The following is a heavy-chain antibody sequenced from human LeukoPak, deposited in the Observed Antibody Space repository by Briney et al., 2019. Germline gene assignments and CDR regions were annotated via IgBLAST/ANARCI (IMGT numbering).Heavy chain of an antibody. CDR2: IYHSGST. CDR1: GYSISSGYY. D-gene: IGHD3-3*01. J-gene: IGHJ6*02. V-gene: IGHV4-38-2*02. Sequence: SETLSLTCAVSGYSISSGYYWGWIRQPPGKGLEWIGSIYHSGSTYYNPSLKSRVTISVDTSKNQFSLKLSSVTAADTAVYYCARDRLDLGVVGYGMDVWGQGTTVTVSS. CDR3: ARDRLDLGVVGYGMDV.